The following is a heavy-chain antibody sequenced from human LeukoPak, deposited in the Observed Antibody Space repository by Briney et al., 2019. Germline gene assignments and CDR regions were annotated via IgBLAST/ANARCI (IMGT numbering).Heavy chain of an antibody. D-gene: IGHD7-27*01. J-gene: IGHJ4*02. CDR3: ARGLGNFDY. CDR1: GGSICSYY. CDR2: IYYSGST. Sequence: PSETLSLTCTVSGGSICSYYWSWIGQPPGKGLEWIGYIYYSGSTNYNPSLKSRVTISVDTSKNQFSLKLSSVTAADTAVYYCARGLGNFDYWGQGTLVTVSS. V-gene: IGHV4-59*01.